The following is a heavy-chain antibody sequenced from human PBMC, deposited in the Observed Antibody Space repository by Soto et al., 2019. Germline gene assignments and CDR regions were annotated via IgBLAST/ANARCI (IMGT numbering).Heavy chain of an antibody. CDR2: IYYSGST. CDR1: GGSISSSSYY. Sequence: QLQLQESGPGLVKPSETLSLTCTVSGGSISSSSYYWGWIRQPPGKGMEWIGRIYYSGSTYYNPSPKSRVHISVATSKNNFALKLSSVTVENPSVYYCARHYDILTGYYWACFDHWGQRTVVTVSS. J-gene: IGHJ5*02. V-gene: IGHV4-39*02. CDR3: ARHYDILTGYYWACFDH. D-gene: IGHD3-9*01.